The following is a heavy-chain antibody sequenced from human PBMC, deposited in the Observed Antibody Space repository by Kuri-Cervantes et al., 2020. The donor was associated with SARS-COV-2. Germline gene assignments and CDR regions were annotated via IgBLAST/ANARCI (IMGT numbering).Heavy chain of an antibody. CDR2: ISTYNGNT. CDR1: GYTFTSYG. Sequence: ASVKVSCKASGYTFTSYGINWVRQAPGQGLEWMTWISTYNGNTNYAQKLQDRVTMATDTSTSTAYMELRSLRSDDTAVYYCARDNGANAFDIWGQGTVVTVSS. J-gene: IGHJ3*02. V-gene: IGHV1-18*01. CDR3: ARDNGANAFDI.